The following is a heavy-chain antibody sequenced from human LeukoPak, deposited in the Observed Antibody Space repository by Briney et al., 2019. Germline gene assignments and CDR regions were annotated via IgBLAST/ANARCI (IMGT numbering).Heavy chain of an antibody. Sequence: GSLRLSCAASGFTFSSYWMHWVRQAPGKGLVWVSRISSDESARSYADSVKGRFTISRDNAKNTLYLQMNSLRAEDTAIYYCARALVVTGTGGFDPWGQGTLVTVSS. CDR1: GFTFSSYW. J-gene: IGHJ5*02. V-gene: IGHV3-74*01. CDR3: ARALVVTGTGGFDP. D-gene: IGHD6-19*01. CDR2: ISSDESAR.